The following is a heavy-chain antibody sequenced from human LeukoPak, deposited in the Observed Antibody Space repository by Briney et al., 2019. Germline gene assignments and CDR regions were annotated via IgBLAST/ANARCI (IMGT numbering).Heavy chain of an antibody. CDR3: VKKVVVGATSPYSDFQD. D-gene: IGHD1-26*01. J-gene: IGHJ1*01. V-gene: IGHV3-23*01. CDR2: ISGSGVTT. CDR1: GFTFSSYA. Sequence: GGSLRLSYIASGFTFSSYAMGWVRQAPGKGLEWVSAISGSGVTTHYAGSVQGRFSISRDNSKNTLYLQMNSLRVEDTALYYCVKKVVVGATSPYSDFQDWGQGTLVTVSS.